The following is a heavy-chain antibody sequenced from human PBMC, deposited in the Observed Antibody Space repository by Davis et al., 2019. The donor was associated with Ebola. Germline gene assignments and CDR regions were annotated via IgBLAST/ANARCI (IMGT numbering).Heavy chain of an antibody. Sequence: GESLKISCTASGFTFGDYAMSWVRQAPGKGLEWVGFIRSKAYGGTTDYAASVKGRFTISRDDSKSIAYLQMNSLKTEDTAVYYCTPDIVLVPAAISYYYGMDVWGQGTTVTVSS. V-gene: IGHV3-49*04. CDR2: IRSKAYGGTT. J-gene: IGHJ6*02. D-gene: IGHD2-2*01. CDR3: TPDIVLVPAAISYYYGMDV. CDR1: GFTFGDYA.